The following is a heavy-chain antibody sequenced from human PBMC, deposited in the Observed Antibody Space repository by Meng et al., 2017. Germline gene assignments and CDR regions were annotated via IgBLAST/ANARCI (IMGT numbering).Heavy chain of an antibody. CDR2: IWYEGSNK. CDR1: GFTFSSYG. J-gene: IGHJ4*02. Sequence: VQLVETGGGLCQPGGYVRLFCAASGFTFSSYGMHWVRQAPGEGVEWVAVIWYEGSNKYYADSVKGRFTISRDNSKNTLSLQMISMRAEDTAVYYCASPAHGYSYGPFDYWGQGTLVTVSS. CDR3: ASPAHGYSYGPFDY. D-gene: IGHD5-18*01. V-gene: IGHV3-33*08.